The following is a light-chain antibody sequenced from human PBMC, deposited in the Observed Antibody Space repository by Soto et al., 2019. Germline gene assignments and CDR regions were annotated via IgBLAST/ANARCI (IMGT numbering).Light chain of an antibody. CDR2: ATS. CDR3: QQANSLPLT. V-gene: IGKV1-12*01. Sequence: IQMTQSPSSVSASVGDRVTITCRASQGISSWLAWYQQKPGKAPKLLIDATSSLHSGVPSRSSGSGSGTDFTLTISSQQREDVATYYCQQANSLPLTVGGGTKVEIK. CDR1: QGISSW. J-gene: IGKJ4*02.